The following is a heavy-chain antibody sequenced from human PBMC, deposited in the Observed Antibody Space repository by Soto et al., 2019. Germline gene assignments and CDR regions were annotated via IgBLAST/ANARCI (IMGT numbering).Heavy chain of an antibody. J-gene: IGHJ3*02. CDR2: ISPSGTTM. CDR1: GFTFSSYE. Sequence: GGSLRLSCAASGFTFSSYEMNWVRQAPGKGLEWVSYISPSGTTMYYADSVKGRFTISRDDAKNSLYLQMNSLRAEDTAVYYCARDPRMVRGLIITGDAFDIWGQGTMVTVSS. V-gene: IGHV3-48*03. D-gene: IGHD3-10*01. CDR3: ARDPRMVRGLIITGDAFDI.